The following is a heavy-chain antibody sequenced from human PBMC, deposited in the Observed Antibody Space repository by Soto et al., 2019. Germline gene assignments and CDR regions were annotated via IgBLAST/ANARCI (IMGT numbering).Heavy chain of an antibody. D-gene: IGHD3-10*01. CDR3: AREYVSDYYYYMDV. Sequence: QVQLQQWGAGLLKPSETLSLTCAVYGGSFSGYYWSWIRQPPGKGLEWIGEINHSGSTNYNPSLKSRVTISVDTSKNQFSLKLSSVTAADTAVYYCAREYVSDYYYYMDVWDKGTTVTVSS. CDR2: INHSGST. CDR1: GGSFSGYY. V-gene: IGHV4-34*01. J-gene: IGHJ6*03.